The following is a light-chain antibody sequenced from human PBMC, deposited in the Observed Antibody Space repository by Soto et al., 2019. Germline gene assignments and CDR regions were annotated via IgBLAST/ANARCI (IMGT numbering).Light chain of an antibody. CDR3: SSYAGIYTYV. V-gene: IGLV2-11*01. CDR1: SSDVGGSDY. J-gene: IGLJ1*01. CDR2: DVS. Sequence: QSALTQPRSVSGSPGQSVTISCTGTSSDVGGSDYVSWYLLHPGKAPKLMIYDVSERPSGVPDRFSGSKSGNTASLTISGLQPEDEADYYRSSYAGIYTYVFGTGNKLTVL.